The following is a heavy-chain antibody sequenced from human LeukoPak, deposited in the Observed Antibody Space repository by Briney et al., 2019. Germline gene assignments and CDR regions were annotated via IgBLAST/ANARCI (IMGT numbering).Heavy chain of an antibody. CDR3: AKLGTYGSGTVDY. V-gene: IGHV3-23*01. J-gene: IGHJ4*02. CDR1: GFTFSSYA. D-gene: IGHD3-10*01. CDR2: ISGSGGST. Sequence: PGGSLRLSCAASGFTFSSYAMSWVRQAQGKGLEWVSAISGSGGSTYYADSVKGRFTISRDNSKNTLYLLMNSLRAEDTAVYYCAKLGTYGSGTVDYWGQGTLVTVSS.